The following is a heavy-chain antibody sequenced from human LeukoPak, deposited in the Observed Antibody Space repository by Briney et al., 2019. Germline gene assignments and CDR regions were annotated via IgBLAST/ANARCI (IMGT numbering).Heavy chain of an antibody. CDR3: ARASGDYNFDY. J-gene: IGHJ4*02. CDR1: GGSISSSSYY. Sequence: PSETLSLTCTVSGGSISSSSYYWGWIRQPPGKGLEWIGSIYYSGSTYYNPSLKSRVTISVDTSKNQFSLKLSSVTAADTAVYYCARASGDYNFDYWGQGTLVTVSS. CDR2: IYYSGST. V-gene: IGHV4-39*07. D-gene: IGHD4-17*01.